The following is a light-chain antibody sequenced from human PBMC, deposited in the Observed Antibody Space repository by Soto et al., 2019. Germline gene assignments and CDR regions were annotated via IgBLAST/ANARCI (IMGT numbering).Light chain of an antibody. CDR2: AND. J-gene: IGLJ3*02. CDR1: SSNVGNNI. Sequence: QSVLTQRPSVSAAPGQKVTISCSGSSSNVGNNIVSWYQQLPGAVPKLLIYANDKRPSGIPDRFSGSKSGTSATLGITGLQTGDEAAYYCATWDTSLSAVVFGGGTKLTVL. V-gene: IGLV1-51*01. CDR3: ATWDTSLSAVV.